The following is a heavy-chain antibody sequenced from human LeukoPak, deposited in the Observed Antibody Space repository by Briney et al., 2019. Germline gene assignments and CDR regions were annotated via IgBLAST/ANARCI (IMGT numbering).Heavy chain of an antibody. D-gene: IGHD3-10*01. Sequence: GASLKISWKGSGSRFTSYWIGWVRQMPGKGLEWMGINYPGDSDTRYSPSFQGQVTISADKSISTAYLQWSSLKASDTAMYYCAAGEGNLFDYWGQGTLVTVSS. V-gene: IGHV5-51*01. J-gene: IGHJ4*02. CDR2: NYPGDSDT. CDR3: AAGEGNLFDY. CDR1: GSRFTSYW.